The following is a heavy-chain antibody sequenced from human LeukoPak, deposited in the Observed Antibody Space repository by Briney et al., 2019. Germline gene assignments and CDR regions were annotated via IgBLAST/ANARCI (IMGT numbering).Heavy chain of an antibody. CDR1: GYTFTSYD. CDR3: ARVGCSGGSCQNYYYYYGMDV. Sequence: ASVMVSFKASGYTFTSYDINWVRQATGQGPEWMGWMNPNSGNTGYAQKFQGRVTMTRNTSISTAYMQLSSLRSEDTAVYYCARVGCSGGSCQNYYYYYGMDVWGQGTTVTVSS. J-gene: IGHJ6*02. CDR2: MNPNSGNT. V-gene: IGHV1-8*02. D-gene: IGHD2-15*01.